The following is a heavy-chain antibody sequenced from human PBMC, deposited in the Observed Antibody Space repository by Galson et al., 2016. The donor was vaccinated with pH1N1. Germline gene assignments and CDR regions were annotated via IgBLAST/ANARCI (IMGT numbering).Heavy chain of an antibody. J-gene: IGHJ6*03. CDR2: IIAVFKTT. CDR3: ARSPFYYNSYMDV. V-gene: IGHV1-69*05. Sequence: SVKVSCKASGDIFINYPISWVRQAPGQGLEWMGGIIAVFKTTNYAQKFQGRVTITTDESTSIVYMELRSLRSEDTVIYYCARSPFYYNSYMDVWGKGTTVTVSS. CDR1: GDIFINYP.